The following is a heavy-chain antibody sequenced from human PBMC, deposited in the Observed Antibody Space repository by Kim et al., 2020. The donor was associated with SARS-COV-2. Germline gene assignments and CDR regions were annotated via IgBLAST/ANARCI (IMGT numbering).Heavy chain of an antibody. Sequence: SETLSLTCAVYGGSFSGYYWSWIRQPPGKGLEWIGEINHSGSTNYNPSLKSRVTISVDTSKNQFSLKLSSVTAADTAVYYCARVHRVLWRGSWDCYYYM. J-gene: IGHJ6*03. CDR2: INHSGST. CDR1: GGSFSGYY. V-gene: IGHV4-34*01. CDR3: ARVHRVLWRGSWDCYYYM. D-gene: IGHD3-3*01.